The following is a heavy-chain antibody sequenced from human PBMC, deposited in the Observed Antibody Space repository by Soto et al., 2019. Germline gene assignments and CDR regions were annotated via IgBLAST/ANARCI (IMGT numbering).Heavy chain of an antibody. CDR1: GGSISSYY. Sequence: SETLSVTCTVSGGSISSYYWSWIRQPPWKGLEWIGYIYYSGSTNYNPSLKSRVTISVDTSKNQFSLKLTSVTAADTAVYYCARRYGSAFDFCGQGTMVTVSS. CDR3: ARRYGSAFDF. D-gene: IGHD3-10*01. CDR2: IYYSGST. V-gene: IGHV4-59*01. J-gene: IGHJ3*01.